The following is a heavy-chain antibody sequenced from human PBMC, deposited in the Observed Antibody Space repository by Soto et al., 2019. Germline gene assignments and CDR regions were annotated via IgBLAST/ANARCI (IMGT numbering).Heavy chain of an antibody. Sequence: RASVKVSCKASGYTFTSYGISWVRQAPGQGLEWMGWISAYNGNTNYAQKLQGRVTMTTDTSTSTAYMELRSLRSDDTAVYYCARAGGYSYGYVNYYYGMDVWGQGTTVTVSS. CDR2: ISAYNGNT. D-gene: IGHD5-18*01. J-gene: IGHJ6*02. CDR3: ARAGGYSYGYVNYYYGMDV. V-gene: IGHV1-18*04. CDR1: GYTFTSYG.